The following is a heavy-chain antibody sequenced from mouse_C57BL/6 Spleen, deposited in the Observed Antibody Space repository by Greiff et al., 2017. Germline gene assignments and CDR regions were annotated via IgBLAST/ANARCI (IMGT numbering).Heavy chain of an antibody. Sequence: VMLVESGPGLVQPSQSLSITCTVSGFSLTSYGVHWVRQSPGKGLEWLGVIWSGGSTDYNAAFISRLSISKDNSKSQVFFKMNSLQADDTAIYYCARGGYQYYYAMDYWGQGTSVTVSS. CDR2: IWSGGST. CDR1: GFSLTSYG. CDR3: ARGGYQYYYAMDY. V-gene: IGHV2-2*01. J-gene: IGHJ4*01. D-gene: IGHD2-2*01.